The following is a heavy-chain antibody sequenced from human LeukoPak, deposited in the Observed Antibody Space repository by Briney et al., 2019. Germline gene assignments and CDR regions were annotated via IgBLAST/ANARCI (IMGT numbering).Heavy chain of an antibody. CDR2: IIPIFGTA. V-gene: IGHV1-69*01. J-gene: IGHJ6*03. D-gene: IGHD2-2*01. CDR1: GGTFSSYA. Sequence: KISCKASGGTFSSYAISWVRQAPGQGLEWMAGIIPIFGTANYAQKFQGRVTITADESTSTAYMELSSLRSEDTAVYYCARAAVVPAAPYYYYYYLDVWGKGTTVTVSS. CDR3: ARAAVVPAAPYYYYYYLDV.